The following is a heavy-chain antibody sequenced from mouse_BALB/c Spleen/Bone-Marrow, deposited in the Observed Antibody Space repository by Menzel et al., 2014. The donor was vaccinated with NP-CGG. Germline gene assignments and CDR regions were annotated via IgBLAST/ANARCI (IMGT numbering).Heavy chain of an antibody. D-gene: IGHD2-4*01. CDR3: ARGIYYDSTWFAY. CDR1: GYTFTDYA. CDR2: ISTYSGNT. J-gene: IGHJ3*01. V-gene: IGHV1-67*01. Sequence: VQLQQSGPELVRPGVSVKISCKGSGYTFTDYAMHWVKQSHAKSLEWIGVISTYSGNTNYNQKFKGKATMTVDKSSSPAYMELARLTSEDSAIYYCARGIYYDSTWFAYWGQGTLVTVSA.